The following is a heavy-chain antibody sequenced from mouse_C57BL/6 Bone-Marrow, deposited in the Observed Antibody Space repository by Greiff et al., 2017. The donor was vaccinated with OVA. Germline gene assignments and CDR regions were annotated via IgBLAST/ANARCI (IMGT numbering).Heavy chain of an antibody. J-gene: IGHJ4*01. CDR2: IDPSASYT. Sequence: QVQLQQPGAELVRPGTSVKLSCKASGYTFTSYWMHWVKQRPGQGLEWIGVIDPSASYTNYNQKFKGKATLTVDTSSSTAYMQLSSLTSEDSAVYYCARSGQLRLRGYYAMDYWGQGTSVTVSS. D-gene: IGHD3-2*02. V-gene: IGHV1-59*01. CDR3: ARSGQLRLRGYYAMDY. CDR1: GYTFTSYW.